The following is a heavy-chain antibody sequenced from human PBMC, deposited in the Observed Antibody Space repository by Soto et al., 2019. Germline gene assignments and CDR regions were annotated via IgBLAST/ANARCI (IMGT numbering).Heavy chain of an antibody. Sequence: PGGSLRLSCAASGFTFSNAWMNWVRQAPGKGLEWVGRIKSKTDGGTTDYAAPVKGRFTISRDDSKNTLYLQMNSLKTEDTAVYYCTTDLGYSSSFYGMDVWGQGTTVTVSS. J-gene: IGHJ6*02. CDR2: IKSKTDGGTT. D-gene: IGHD6-6*01. CDR1: GFTFSNAW. V-gene: IGHV3-15*07. CDR3: TTDLGYSSSFYGMDV.